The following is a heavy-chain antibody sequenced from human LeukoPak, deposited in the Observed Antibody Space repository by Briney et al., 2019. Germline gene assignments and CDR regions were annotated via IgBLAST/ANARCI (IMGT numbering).Heavy chain of an antibody. J-gene: IGHJ4*02. Sequence: GASVKVSCKASGYTFTNYGISWVRQAPGQGLEWMGWSSAYNGNTNYAQKFLGRITMTTDTSTSTAYMELRSLRSDDTAVYYCARQTHYYDSSGYYYEFNNGLDYWGQGTLVTVSS. CDR2: SSAYNGNT. CDR1: GYTFTNYG. D-gene: IGHD3-22*01. CDR3: ARQTHYYDSSGYYYEFNNGLDY. V-gene: IGHV1-18*01.